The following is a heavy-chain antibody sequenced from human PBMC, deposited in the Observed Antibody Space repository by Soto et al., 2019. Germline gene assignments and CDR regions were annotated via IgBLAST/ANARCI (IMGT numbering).Heavy chain of an antibody. Sequence: SETLYLTCSVSGGSISSYHWSWIRQPAGKGLEWIGRMYSTGNTNYNPSLKSRVTVSIDTSKNQCFLRLNSVTAADSAVYYCAREFLFNWNHEAYWGHGPAVTVSP. J-gene: IGHJ4*01. CDR2: MYSTGNT. D-gene: IGHD1-1*01. V-gene: IGHV4-4*07. CDR3: AREFLFNWNHEAY. CDR1: GGSISSYH.